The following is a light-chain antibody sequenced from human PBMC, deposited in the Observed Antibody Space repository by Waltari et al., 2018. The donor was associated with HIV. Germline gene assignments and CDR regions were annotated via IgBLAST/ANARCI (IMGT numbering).Light chain of an antibody. CDR3: SSCPGSFPWV. CDR1: SSDVGGYNY. J-gene: IGLJ3*02. Sequence: QSALTQPPSASGSPGQSVTISCTGSSSDVGGYNYVSWYQQHPGKAPKLLIYEVTKRPPGVPDRFSGSKSGNTASLTVSGLQAEDEADYYCSSCPGSFPWVFGGGTKLTVL. V-gene: IGLV2-8*01. CDR2: EVT.